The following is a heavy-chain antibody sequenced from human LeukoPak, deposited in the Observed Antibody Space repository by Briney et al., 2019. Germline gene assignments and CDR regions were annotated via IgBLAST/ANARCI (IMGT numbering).Heavy chain of an antibody. CDR2: ISSSSSYI. J-gene: IGHJ4*02. D-gene: IGHD3-9*01. CDR3: AKGELRYFDWLPSY. V-gene: IGHV3-21*01. CDR1: GFTFSSYN. Sequence: GGSLRLSCAASGFTFSSYNMNWVRQAPGKGLEWVSSISSSSSYIYYADSVKGRFTISRDNAKNSLYLQMNSLRAEDTAVYYCAKGELRYFDWLPSYWGQGTLVTVSS.